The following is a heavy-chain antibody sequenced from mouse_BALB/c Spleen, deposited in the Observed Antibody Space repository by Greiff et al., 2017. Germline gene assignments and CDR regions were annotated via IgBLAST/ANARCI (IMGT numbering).Heavy chain of an antibody. D-gene: IGHD2-4*01. J-gene: IGHJ4*01. CDR2: INSNGGST. Sequence: EVQLVESGGGLVQPGGSLKLSCAASGFTFSSYGMSWVRQTPDKRLELVATINSNGGSTYYPDSVKGRFTISRDNAKNTLYLQMSSLKSEDTAMYYCARDRNYDGYYYAMDYWGQGTSVTVSS. V-gene: IGHV5-6-3*01. CDR3: ARDRNYDGYYYAMDY. CDR1: GFTFSSYG.